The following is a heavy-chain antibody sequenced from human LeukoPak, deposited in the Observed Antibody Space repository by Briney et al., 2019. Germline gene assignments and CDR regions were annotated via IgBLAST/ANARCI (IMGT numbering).Heavy chain of an antibody. CDR2: ISISGTTI. CDR3: ARTTRSITVAPYYFDY. J-gene: IGHJ4*02. Sequence: PGGSLRLSCAASGFTLSSYEMNWVRQAPGKGLEWVSYISISGTTIYYADSVKGRFTISRDNARNSLYLQMNSLRAEDTAVYYCARTTRSITVAPYYFDYWGQGTLVTVSS. CDR1: GFTLSSYE. V-gene: IGHV3-48*03. D-gene: IGHD6-19*01.